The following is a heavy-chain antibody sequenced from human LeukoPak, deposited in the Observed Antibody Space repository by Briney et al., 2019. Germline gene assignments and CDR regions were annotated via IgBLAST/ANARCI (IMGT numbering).Heavy chain of an antibody. D-gene: IGHD3-10*01. CDR1: GGSISNYY. V-gene: IGHV4-59*12. CDR2: VYYSGSTST. Sequence: SETLSLTCTVSGGSISNYYWSWIRQPPGKGLEWIGYVYYSGSTSTSYNPSLKSRVTMSVDTSKNQFSLKLSSVTAADTAVYYCARGTYYYGPNWFDPWGQGTLVTVSS. CDR3: ARGTYYYGPNWFDP. J-gene: IGHJ5*02.